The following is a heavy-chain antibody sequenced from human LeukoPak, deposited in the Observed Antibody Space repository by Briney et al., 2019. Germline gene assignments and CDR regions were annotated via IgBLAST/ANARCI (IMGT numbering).Heavy chain of an antibody. CDR1: GDSVSSAA. CDR3: ARGGIGYCTSSSCYFDY. J-gene: IGHJ4*02. V-gene: IGHV6-1*01. CDR2: TYYRSKWYN. Sequence: SQTLSLTCAISGDSVSSAAWNWIRQSPSRGLEWLGRTYYRSKWYNDHAVSVKSRITINPDTSKNQFSLQLNSVTPEDTAVYYCARGGIGYCTSSSCYFDYWGQGTLVTVSS. D-gene: IGHD2-2*01.